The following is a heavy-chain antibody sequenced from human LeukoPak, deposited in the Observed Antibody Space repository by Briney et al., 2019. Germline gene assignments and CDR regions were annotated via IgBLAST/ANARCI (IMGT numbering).Heavy chain of an antibody. V-gene: IGHV3-23*01. CDR3: AKSSTYYDYVWGSYRLPDY. D-gene: IGHD3-16*02. CDR2: ISGSGGST. CDR1: GFTFSSYG. Sequence: GGSLRLSCAASGFTFSSYGMSWVRQAPGKGLEWVSAISGSGGSTYYADSVKGRFTISRDNSKNTLYLQMNSLRAEDTAVYYCAKSSTYYDYVWGSYRLPDYWGQGTLVTVSS. J-gene: IGHJ4*02.